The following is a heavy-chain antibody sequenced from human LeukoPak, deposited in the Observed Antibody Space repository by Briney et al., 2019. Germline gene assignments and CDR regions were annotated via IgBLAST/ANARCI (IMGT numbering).Heavy chain of an antibody. V-gene: IGHV3-9*01. CDR2: ISWNSGSI. J-gene: IGHJ4*02. CDR1: GFTFDDYA. Sequence: GRSLRLSCAASGFTFDDYAMHWVRQAPGKGLEWVSGISWNSGSIGYADSVKGRFTISRDNAKNSLYLQMNSLRAEDTALYYCARGYCSSTNCPKAYYFDYWGQGTLVTVSS. D-gene: IGHD2-2*01. CDR3: ARGYCSSTNCPKAYYFDY.